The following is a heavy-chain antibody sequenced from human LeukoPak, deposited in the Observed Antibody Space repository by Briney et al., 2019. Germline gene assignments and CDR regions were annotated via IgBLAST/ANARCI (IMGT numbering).Heavy chain of an antibody. CDR3: ARDSTFDI. J-gene: IGHJ3*02. V-gene: IGHV3-53*01. CDR2: LYTGGKT. CDR1: GFTISSYH. D-gene: IGHD2-2*01. Sequence: PGGSLRLSCAASGFTISSYHMGWVRQAPGKGLEWVSVLYTGGKTSYAGAVRGRFTVSRDNSKNTLSLEMNSLRAEDTAVYYCARDSTFDIWGQGTVVTVSS.